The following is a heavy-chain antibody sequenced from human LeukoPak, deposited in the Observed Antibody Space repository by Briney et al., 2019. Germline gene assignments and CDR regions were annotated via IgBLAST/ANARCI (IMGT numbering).Heavy chain of an antibody. D-gene: IGHD6-13*01. CDR3: ARPAAERYSSSWYFDY. CDR1: GFTFSSYS. V-gene: IGHV3-21*01. J-gene: IGHJ4*02. Sequence: GGSLRLSCAASGFTFSSYSMNWVRQAPGKGLEWVSSISSSSSYIYYADSVKGRFTISRDNDKNSLYLKMNSLRAEDTAVYYCARPAAERYSSSWYFDYWGQGTLVTVSS. CDR2: ISSSSSYI.